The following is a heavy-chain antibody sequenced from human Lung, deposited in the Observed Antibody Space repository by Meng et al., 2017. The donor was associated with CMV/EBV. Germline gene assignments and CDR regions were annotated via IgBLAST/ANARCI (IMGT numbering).Heavy chain of an antibody. CDR1: GGSISSSSYY. J-gene: IGHJ3*01. D-gene: IGHD1-1*01. CDR3: ASPREGVRALDV. CDR2: IYYSGSI. V-gene: IGHV4-39*01. Sequence: CIVSGGSISSSSYYWGWIRQTPGKGLEWIGSIYYSGSIYYNPSLKTRVTISVDTSKNQFSLKLSSVTAADTAVYYCASPREGVRALDVWGQGTXVT.